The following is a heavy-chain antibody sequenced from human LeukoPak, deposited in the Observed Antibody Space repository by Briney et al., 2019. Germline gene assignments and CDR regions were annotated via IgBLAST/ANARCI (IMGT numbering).Heavy chain of an antibody. V-gene: IGHV1-2*06. Sequence: ASVKVSCKASGYTFTGYYMHWVRQAPGQGLEWMGRINPNSGGTNYAQKFQGRVTMTRDTSISTAYMKLSRLRSDDTAVYYCARDEYSSGNGFDPWGQGTLVTVSS. J-gene: IGHJ5*02. CDR1: GYTFTGYY. CDR2: INPNSGGT. D-gene: IGHD6-25*01. CDR3: ARDEYSSGNGFDP.